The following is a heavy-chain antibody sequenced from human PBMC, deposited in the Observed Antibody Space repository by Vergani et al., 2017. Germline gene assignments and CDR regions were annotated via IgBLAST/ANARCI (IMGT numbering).Heavy chain of an antibody. CDR1: GYTFTSYG. J-gene: IGHJ4*02. V-gene: IGHV1-18*01. CDR2: ISAYNGNT. CDR3: ARDRSITIFGVVIIPGDY. Sequence: QVQLVQSGAEVKKPGASVKVSCKASGYTFTSYGISWVRQAPGQGLEWMGWISAYNGNTNYAQKLQGRVTMTTDTSTSTAYMELRSLRSDDTAVYYCARDRSITIFGVVIIPGDYWGQGTLVTVSS. D-gene: IGHD3-3*01.